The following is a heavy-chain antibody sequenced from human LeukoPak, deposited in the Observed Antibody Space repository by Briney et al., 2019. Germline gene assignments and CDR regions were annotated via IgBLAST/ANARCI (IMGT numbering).Heavy chain of an antibody. J-gene: IGHJ3*02. CDR2: MNPNSGNT. CDR1: GYTFTSYD. Sequence: ASVKVSCKASGYTFTSYDINWVRQATGQGLEWMGWMNPNSGNTGYAQKFQGRVTITRNTSISTACMELSSLRSEDTAVYYCARVAYCGGDCQYAFDIWGQGTMVTVSS. CDR3: ARVAYCGGDCQYAFDI. D-gene: IGHD2-21*02. V-gene: IGHV1-8*03.